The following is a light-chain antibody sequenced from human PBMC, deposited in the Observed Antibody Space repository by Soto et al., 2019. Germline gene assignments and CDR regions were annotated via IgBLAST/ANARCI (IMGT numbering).Light chain of an antibody. CDR1: QSVSSSY. CDR2: GAS. CDR3: QQYNNWPRT. Sequence: EIVLTQYPGTLSLSPGERATLSCRASQSVSSSYLAWYQQKPGQVPRLLIYGASTRATGIPARFSGSGSGTEFTLTISSLQSEDFAVYYCQQYNNWPRTFGQGTKVDI. V-gene: IGKV3-15*01. J-gene: IGKJ1*01.